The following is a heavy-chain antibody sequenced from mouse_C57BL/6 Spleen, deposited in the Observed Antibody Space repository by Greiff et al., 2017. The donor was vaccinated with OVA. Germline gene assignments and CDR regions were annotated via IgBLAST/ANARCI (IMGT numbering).Heavy chain of an antibody. CDR2: IYPSDSET. D-gene: IGHD1-1*01. CDR3: ARPHYYGSSYFDY. Sequence: QVQLQQPGAELVRPGSSVKLSCKASGYPFTSYWMDWVKQRPGQGLEWIGNIYPSDSETHYNQKFKDKATLTVDKSSSTASMQLSSLTSEDSAVYYCARPHYYGSSYFDYWGQGTTLTVSS. CDR1: GYPFTSYW. J-gene: IGHJ2*01. V-gene: IGHV1-61*01.